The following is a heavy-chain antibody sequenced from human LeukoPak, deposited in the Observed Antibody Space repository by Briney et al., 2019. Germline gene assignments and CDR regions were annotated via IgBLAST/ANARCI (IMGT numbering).Heavy chain of an antibody. D-gene: IGHD3-16*02. CDR1: GGSFSGYF. CDR3: ARGRGYYVYVWGSYRYMDPLFGY. CDR2: INHSGST. Sequence: SETLSLTCAVYGGSFSGYFWSWIRQPPGKGLEWIGEINHSGSTNYNPSLKSRVTISVDTSKNQFSLKLSSVTAADTAVYYCARGRGYYVYVWGSYRYMDPLFGYWGQGTLVTVSS. V-gene: IGHV4-34*01. J-gene: IGHJ4*02.